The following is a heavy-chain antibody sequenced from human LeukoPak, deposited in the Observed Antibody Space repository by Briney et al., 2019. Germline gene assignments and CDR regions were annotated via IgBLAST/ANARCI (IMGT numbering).Heavy chain of an antibody. CDR1: GFTFDDYA. J-gene: IGHJ6*02. CDR2: ISWNGGYI. Sequence: TGGSLRLSCAASGFTFDDYAMHWVRQAPGKGLEWVSGISWNGGYIGYADSVKGRFTISRDNAKNSLYLQMNSLRAEDTALYYCAKDARINYYYGMDVWGQGTTVTLSS. V-gene: IGHV3-9*01. D-gene: IGHD2-15*01. CDR3: AKDARINYYYGMDV.